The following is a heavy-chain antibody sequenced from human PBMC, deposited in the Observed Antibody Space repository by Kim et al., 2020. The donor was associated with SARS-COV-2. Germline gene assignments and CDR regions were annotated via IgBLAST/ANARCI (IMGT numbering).Heavy chain of an antibody. Sequence: SVKVSCKASGGTFSSYAISWVRQAPGQGLEWMGGIIPIFGTANYAQKFQGRVTITADESTSTAYMELSSLRSEDTAVYYCARGIAVAGPLPQPFYGMDVWGQGTTVTVSS. J-gene: IGHJ6*02. CDR2: IIPIFGTA. CDR3: ARGIAVAGPLPQPFYGMDV. CDR1: GGTFSSYA. D-gene: IGHD6-19*01. V-gene: IGHV1-69*13.